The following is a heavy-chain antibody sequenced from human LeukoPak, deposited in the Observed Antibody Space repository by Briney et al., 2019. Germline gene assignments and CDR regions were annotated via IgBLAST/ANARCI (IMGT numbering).Heavy chain of an antibody. J-gene: IGHJ4*02. CDR1: GFTFSSYA. CDR2: ISGSGGST. V-gene: IGHV3-23*01. D-gene: IGHD3-3*01. Sequence: GGSLRLSCAASGFTFSSYAMSWVRQAPGKGLEWVSAISGSGGSTYYADSVKGRFTISRDNSKNTLYLQMNSLRAEDTAVYYCAKNVLRFLEWTQTYYFDYWGQGTLVTVSS. CDR3: AKNVLRFLEWTQTYYFDY.